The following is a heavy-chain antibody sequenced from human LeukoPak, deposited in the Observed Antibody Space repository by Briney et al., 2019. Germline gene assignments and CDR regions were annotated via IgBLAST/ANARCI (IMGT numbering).Heavy chain of an antibody. V-gene: IGHV3-48*03. CDR2: ISSSGLTM. D-gene: IGHD4-17*01. J-gene: IGHJ4*02. Sequence: PGGSLRLSCAASGFTFSSYEMNWVRQAPGRGLERVSYISSSGLTMYYADSVKGRFTISRDNAKNSLYLQMNSLRAEDTAVYYCARRTTGDDYWGQGTLVTVSS. CDR1: GFTFSSYE. CDR3: ARRTTGDDY.